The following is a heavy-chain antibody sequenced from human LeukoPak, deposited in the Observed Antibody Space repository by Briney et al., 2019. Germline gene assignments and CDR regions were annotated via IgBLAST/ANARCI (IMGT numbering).Heavy chain of an antibody. Sequence: SETLSLTCSVSGDSVSNSRVYWGWIRQTPGEGLEWIGSIYNNGRTYYKSSLESRVTISVDTPKNQFSLKLSSVTAADTAVYYCARSTMVRGVINALDIWGQGTMVTVSS. CDR1: GDSVSNSRVY. CDR3: ARSTMVRGVINALDI. CDR2: IYNNGRT. V-gene: IGHV4-38-2*02. J-gene: IGHJ3*02. D-gene: IGHD3-10*01.